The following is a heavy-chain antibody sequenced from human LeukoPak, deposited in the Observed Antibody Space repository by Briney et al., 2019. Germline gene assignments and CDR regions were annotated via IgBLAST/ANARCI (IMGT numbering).Heavy chain of an antibody. V-gene: IGHV3-53*01. Sequence: GGSLRLSCAASGFSVSNSYMYWVRQAPGKGLEWVSFFYKGDSTYYAESVRGRFTISRDNSKNTLYLLMNSLIPEDTAVYYCARENDMGYCSGSRCYKGYNAMDVWGQGTTVTVSS. CDR3: ARENDMGYCSGSRCYKGYNAMDV. CDR1: GFSVSNSY. CDR2: FYKGDST. J-gene: IGHJ6*02. D-gene: IGHD2-15*01.